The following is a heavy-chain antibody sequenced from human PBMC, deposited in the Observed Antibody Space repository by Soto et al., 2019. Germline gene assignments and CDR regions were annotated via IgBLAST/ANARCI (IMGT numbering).Heavy chain of an antibody. D-gene: IGHD3-10*01. CDR1: GFTFSTYG. Sequence: EGALRLSCAASGFTFSTYGMQWVRQAPGKGLEWVAVISYDGYLKYYVDAVKGRFTVARDNSKNTLFLEMNSLRVEDTAVYFCAKDFKVSGSHYGTLNYYYGMDVWGQGTTVTVSS. CDR2: ISYDGYLK. V-gene: IGHV3-30*18. J-gene: IGHJ6*02. CDR3: AKDFKVSGSHYGTLNYYYGMDV.